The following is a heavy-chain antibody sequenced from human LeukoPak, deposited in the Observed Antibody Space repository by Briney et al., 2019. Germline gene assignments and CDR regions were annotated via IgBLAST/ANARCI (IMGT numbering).Heavy chain of an antibody. V-gene: IGHV1-18*01. CDR1: GYTFTSYD. J-gene: IGHJ5*02. D-gene: IGHD4-11*01. CDR3: ARDYSNYVGGWFDP. CDR2: ISAYNGNT. Sequence: GASMKVSCKASGYTFTSYDINWVRQATGQGLEWMGWISAYNGNTDYAQKLQGRVTMTTDTSTSTAYMELRSLRSDDTAVYYCARDYSNYVGGWFDPWGQGTLVTVSS.